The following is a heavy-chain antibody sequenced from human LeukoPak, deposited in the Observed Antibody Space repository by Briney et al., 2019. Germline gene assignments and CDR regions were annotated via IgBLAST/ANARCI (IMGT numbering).Heavy chain of an antibody. V-gene: IGHV4-38-2*01. D-gene: IGHD1-7*01. CDR2: FYPGGST. CDR3: ARGTTRLCPDY. J-gene: IGHJ4*02. Sequence: SETLSLTCAVAGYAISSGYYWGWIRQLPGKGLEWIGSFYPGGSTYYNPSLKSRVTMSVDTSKNQFSLNLSSVTAADTAVYYCARGTTRLCPDYWGQGTLVIVSS. CDR1: GYAISSGYY.